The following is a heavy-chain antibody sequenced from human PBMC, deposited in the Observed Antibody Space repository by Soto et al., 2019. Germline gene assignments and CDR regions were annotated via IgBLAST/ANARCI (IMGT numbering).Heavy chain of an antibody. J-gene: IGHJ3*01. CDR2: IWYVGSNK. D-gene: IGHD7-27*01. CDR1: GFTFSTYV. V-gene: IGHV3-33*01. CDR3: ARVPGDALQSDL. Sequence: QVQLVESGGGVVQPGRSLRLSCAASGFTFSTYVMHWVRQAPGKGLEWVAVIWYVGSNKYYADSVKGRFTISRDNSKNTLSLQMNSLRAEDTAMYYCARVPGDALQSDLWGQGTMVTVSS.